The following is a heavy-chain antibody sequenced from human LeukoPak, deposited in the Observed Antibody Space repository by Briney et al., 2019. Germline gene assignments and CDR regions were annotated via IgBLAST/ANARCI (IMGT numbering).Heavy chain of an antibody. V-gene: IGHV4-61*10. CDR1: GDSISSGSFY. Sequence: KPSETLSLTCTVSGDSISSGSFYWSWIRQAAGKGLEWIGRVSSSGRTTYNPSLKSRLTISITTSKNQFSLKLTSVTAADTAVYYCARGVNSGYFDYCGQGTLVTVSS. CDR2: VSSSGRT. D-gene: IGHD1-26*01. J-gene: IGHJ4*02. CDR3: ARGVNSGYFDY.